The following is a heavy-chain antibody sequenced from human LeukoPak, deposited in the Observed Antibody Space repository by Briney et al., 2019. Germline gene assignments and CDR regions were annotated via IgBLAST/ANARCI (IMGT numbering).Heavy chain of an antibody. D-gene: IGHD2-15*01. J-gene: IGHJ4*02. CDR1: GFTFSSYW. CDR2: LNGDGTTT. V-gene: IGHV3-74*01. CDR3: ARRYCRGGSCYADY. Sequence: QTGGSLRLSCAASGFTFSSYWMHWVRQAPGKGLVWVSRLNGDGTTTDYADSVKGRFTISRDNAKNTLYLQLNSLRAEDTAVYYCARRYCRGGSCYADYWGQGTLVTVSS.